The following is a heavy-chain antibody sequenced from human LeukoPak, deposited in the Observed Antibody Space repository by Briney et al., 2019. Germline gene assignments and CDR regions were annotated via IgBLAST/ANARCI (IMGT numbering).Heavy chain of an antibody. J-gene: IGHJ6*02. D-gene: IGHD4-11*01. CDR3: ARSSGRWTYSNFLENYYGMDV. V-gene: IGHV3-74*01. Sequence: GGSLRLSCAASGFTFSSYWMHWVRQAPGKGLVWVSRISSDGSSTSYADSVKGRFTISRDNAKNTLYLQMNSLSAEDTAVFYCARSSGRWTYSNFLENYYGMDVWGQGTTVTVSS. CDR2: ISSDGSST. CDR1: GFTFSSYW.